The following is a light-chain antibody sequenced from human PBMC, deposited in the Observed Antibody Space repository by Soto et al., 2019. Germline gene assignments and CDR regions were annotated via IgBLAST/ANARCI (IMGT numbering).Light chain of an antibody. CDR1: SSNIGSNT. CDR3: TSWDDSLNGPVV. Sequence: QSVLTQPPSASGTPGQRVSISCSGSSSNIGSNTVNWYQQLPGTAPTLLIYNNNQRPSGVPDRFPGSKSGTSASLAISGLQSEDEADYYCTSWDDSLNGPVVFGGGTKLTVL. V-gene: IGLV1-44*01. J-gene: IGLJ2*01. CDR2: NNN.